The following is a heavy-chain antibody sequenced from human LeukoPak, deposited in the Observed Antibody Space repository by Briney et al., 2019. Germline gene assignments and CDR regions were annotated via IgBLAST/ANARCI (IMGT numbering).Heavy chain of an antibody. J-gene: IGHJ4*02. D-gene: IGHD3-22*01. Sequence: GGSLRLSCAASGFTFSSYGMHWVRQAPGKGLEWVAYIRYDGSHKHYADSVKGRFTISRDNAKNTLYLQMNSLRAEDTAVYYCAKDQYYYDSSGSGAPSDHWGQGTLVTVPS. CDR2: IRYDGSHK. CDR1: GFTFSSYG. V-gene: IGHV3-30*02. CDR3: AKDQYYYDSSGSGAPSDH.